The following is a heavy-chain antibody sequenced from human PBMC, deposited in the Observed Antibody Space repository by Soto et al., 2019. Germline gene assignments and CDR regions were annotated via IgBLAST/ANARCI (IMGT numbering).Heavy chain of an antibody. Sequence: ASVKVSCKTSGYTFTSYGISWVRQAPGQGLEWMEWISAYNGNTNYAQKLQGRVTMTTDTSTSTAYMELRSLRSDDTAVYYCARGRIDSGYDWVDYWGQGTLVTVSS. D-gene: IGHD5-12*01. CDR3: ARGRIDSGYDWVDY. J-gene: IGHJ4*02. CDR2: ISAYNGNT. V-gene: IGHV1-18*01. CDR1: GYTFTSYG.